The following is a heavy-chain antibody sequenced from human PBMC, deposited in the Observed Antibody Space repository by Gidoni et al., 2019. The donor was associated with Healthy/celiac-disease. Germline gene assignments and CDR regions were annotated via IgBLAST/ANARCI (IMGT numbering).Heavy chain of an antibody. V-gene: IGHV1-69*04. D-gene: IGHD4-17*01. J-gene: IGHJ4*02. CDR2: ILPILGIA. CDR3: ASDIQKGGTTRPQLVDY. Sequence: QVQLVQSGAAVKKPGSSVKVPCKASGGPFSSYAISWVRQAPGQGLEWMGRILPILGIANYAQKFKGRVTITADNSTSTASRELSSLRSEDTAVYYCASDIQKGGTTRPQLVDYWGQGTLVTVSS. CDR1: GGPFSSYA.